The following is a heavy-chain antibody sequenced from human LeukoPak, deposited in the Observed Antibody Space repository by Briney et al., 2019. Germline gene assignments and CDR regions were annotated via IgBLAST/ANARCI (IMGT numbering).Heavy chain of an antibody. D-gene: IGHD3/OR15-3a*01. V-gene: IGHV3-30-3*01. J-gene: IGHJ4*02. CDR3: ARDWTLNY. CDR2: VSFDGDNK. CDR1: GFTFSSYA. Sequence: GGSLRLSCAASGFTFSSYAMHGVRQAPGRGREWVAVVSFDGDNKYYADSVKDRFTISRDNSQNTLYLQLNSLRAEDTAVYYCARDWTLNYWGQGTLVTVSS.